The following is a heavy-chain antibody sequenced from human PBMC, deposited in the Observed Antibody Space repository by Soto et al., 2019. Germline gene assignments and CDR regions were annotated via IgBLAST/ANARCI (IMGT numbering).Heavy chain of an antibody. CDR3: ARGRRIVRVSRWACMDV. V-gene: IGHV4-34*01. D-gene: IGHD1-26*01. CDR1: GGSFSGYY. J-gene: IGHJ6*02. Sequence: SETLSLTCAVYGGSFSGYYWSWIRQPPGKGLEWIGEINHSGSTNYNPSLKSRVTISVDTSKNQFSLKLSSVTAADTAVYYCARGRRIVRVSRWACMDVWGQGTTVTVPS. CDR2: INHSGST.